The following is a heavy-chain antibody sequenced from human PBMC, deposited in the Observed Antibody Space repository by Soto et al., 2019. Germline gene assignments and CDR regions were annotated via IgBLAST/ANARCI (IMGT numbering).Heavy chain of an antibody. CDR2: IKQDGSEK. CDR3: ARYCSDGGCLPTFYYYYTDV. Sequence: GGSLRLSCAVSGFTFSGSWMSWVRQAPGMGLEWVATIKQDGSEKYYVDSVKGRFTISRDNARNSLYLQMNSLRAEDTAGYYCARYCSDGGCLPTFYYYYTDVWGKGTTVTVSS. J-gene: IGHJ6*03. V-gene: IGHV3-7*01. CDR1: GFTFSGSW. D-gene: IGHD2-15*01.